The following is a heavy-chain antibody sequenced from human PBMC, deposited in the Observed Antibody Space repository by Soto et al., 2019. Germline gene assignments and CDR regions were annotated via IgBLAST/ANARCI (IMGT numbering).Heavy chain of an antibody. D-gene: IGHD6-19*01. J-gene: IGHJ4*02. Sequence: PSETLSLTCTVSGGSISSYYWSWIRQPPGKGLEWIGYIYYSGSTNYNPSLKSRVTISVDTSKNQFSLKLSSVTAADTAVYYCARQSWIAVAAYYFDYWGQGTLVTVS. V-gene: IGHV4-59*08. CDR2: IYYSGST. CDR3: ARQSWIAVAAYYFDY. CDR1: GGSISSYY.